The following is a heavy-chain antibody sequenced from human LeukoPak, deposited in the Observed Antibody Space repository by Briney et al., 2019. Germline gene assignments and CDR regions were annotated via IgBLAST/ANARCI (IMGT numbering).Heavy chain of an antibody. D-gene: IGHD4/OR15-4a*01. CDR3: AKDVRGGCSGANCHY. V-gene: IGHV3-23*01. Sequence: GGSLRLSCTATGFTFTNYAMSWVRQAPGKGLEWVSDISAGGDVVNYAVSVMGRVTISRDNSENTVYLQMNSLRAEDTAIYYCAKDVRGGCSGANCHYWGQGALVTVSS. CDR1: GFTFTNYA. CDR2: ISAGGDVV. J-gene: IGHJ4*02.